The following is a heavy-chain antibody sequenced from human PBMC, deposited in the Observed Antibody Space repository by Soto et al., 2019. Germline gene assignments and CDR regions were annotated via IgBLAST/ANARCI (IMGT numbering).Heavy chain of an antibody. J-gene: IGHJ4*02. Sequence: ASVKVSCKASGYIFTGYYLHWVRQAPGQGLEWMGWISPTSGGTNYAQKFQGRVTMTRDTSISTAYMELRSLRSDDTAVYYCAREGVVLTDSPSHFDYWGQGTMVTV. D-gene: IGHD2-15*01. V-gene: IGHV1-2*02. CDR3: AREGVVLTDSPSHFDY. CDR1: GYIFTGYY. CDR2: ISPTSGGT.